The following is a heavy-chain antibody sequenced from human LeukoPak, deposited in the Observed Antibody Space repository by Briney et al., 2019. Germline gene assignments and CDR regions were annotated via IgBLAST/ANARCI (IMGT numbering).Heavy chain of an antibody. Sequence: SETLSLTCAVYGGSFSGYYWSWIRQPPGKGLEWIGEINHSGSTNYNPSLKSRVTISVDTSKNQFSLKLSSVTAADTAVYYCARDLHFSSSGRSPWGQGTLVTVSS. CDR1: GGSFSGYY. D-gene: IGHD6-13*01. CDR2: INHSGST. CDR3: ARDLHFSSSGRSP. V-gene: IGHV4-34*01. J-gene: IGHJ5*02.